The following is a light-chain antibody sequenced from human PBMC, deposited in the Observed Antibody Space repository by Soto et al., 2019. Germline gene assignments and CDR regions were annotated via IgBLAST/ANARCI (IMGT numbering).Light chain of an antibody. Sequence: QSALTQPASVSGSPGQSITISCTGTSSDVGGYNYVSWYQQHPGKAPKLMIYDVTNRPSGVSNRFSGYKSGNTASLTISGLQAEDEADYYCSSYTSSSTYVFGTGTNLTVL. CDR2: DVT. J-gene: IGLJ1*01. CDR3: SSYTSSSTYV. CDR1: SSDVGGYNY. V-gene: IGLV2-14*03.